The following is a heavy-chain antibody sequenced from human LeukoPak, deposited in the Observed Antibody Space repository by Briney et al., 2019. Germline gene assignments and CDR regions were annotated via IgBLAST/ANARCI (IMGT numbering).Heavy chain of an antibody. D-gene: IGHD2-15*01. J-gene: IGHJ4*02. Sequence: GASVKVSCKASGYTFTSYYMHWVRQAPGQGLEWMGIINPSGGSTSYAQKFQGRVTMTRDTSTSTVYMELSSLRSEDTAVYYCARLLGYCSGGSCYSDYWGQGTLVTVSS. CDR3: ARLLGYCSGGSCYSDY. CDR2: INPSGGST. V-gene: IGHV1-46*01. CDR1: GYTFTSYY.